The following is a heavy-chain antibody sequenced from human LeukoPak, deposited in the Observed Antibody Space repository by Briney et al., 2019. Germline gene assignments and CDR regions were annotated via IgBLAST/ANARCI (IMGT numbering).Heavy chain of an antibody. D-gene: IGHD3-3*01. CDR1: GGSFSGYY. CDR2: LNHSGST. J-gene: IGHJ3*02. V-gene: IGHV4-34*01. Sequence: SETLSLTCAVYGGSFSGYYWSWIPQPPGQGREWLGELNHSGSTNYNTSLKSRVNISVDTSKNQFSLKLSSVTATDTAVYYCARLRLKYYDFWSGYSQGAFDIWGQGTMVTVSS. CDR3: ARLRLKYYDFWSGYSQGAFDI.